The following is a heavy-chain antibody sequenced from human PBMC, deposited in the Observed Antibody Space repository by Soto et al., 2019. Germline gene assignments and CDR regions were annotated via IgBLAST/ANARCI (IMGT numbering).Heavy chain of an antibody. CDR1: GGSVSSGSYY. CDR2: IYYSVST. D-gene: IGHD5-18*01. CDR3: ARHRQIWSYFDY. Sequence: SETLSLTCTVSGGSVSSGSYYCSWILHPPGKGLEWIGYIYYSVSTNYNPSLKSRVTISVDTSKNQFSLKLSYVTAADTAVYYCARHRQIWSYFDYWGQGTLVTVSS. J-gene: IGHJ4*02. V-gene: IGHV4-61*01.